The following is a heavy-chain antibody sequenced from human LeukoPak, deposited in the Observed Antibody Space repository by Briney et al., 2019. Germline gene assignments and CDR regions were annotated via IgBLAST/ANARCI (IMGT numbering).Heavy chain of an antibody. D-gene: IGHD3-10*01. CDR2: IYYSGST. Sequence: PSETLSLTCTVSGGSISSGGYYWSWIRQHPGKGLEWIGYIYYSGSTYYNPSLKSRVTISVDTSKNQFSLKLSSVTAADTAVYYCATGTYYYGSGSYFQWGQGTLVTVSS. V-gene: IGHV4-31*03. J-gene: IGHJ4*02. CDR1: GGSISSGGYY. CDR3: ATGTYYYGSGSYFQ.